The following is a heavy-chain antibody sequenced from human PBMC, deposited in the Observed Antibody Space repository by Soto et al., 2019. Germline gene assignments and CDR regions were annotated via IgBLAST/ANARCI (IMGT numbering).Heavy chain of an antibody. CDR1: GGSVRDGSYY. CDR2: IYHSGST. Sequence: PAETLSLTCTVSGGSVRDGSYYWAWLRHPPGKGLEWIGHIYHSGSTIYSPSLKSRVTISIDTSKSQFSLNLNSMTAADTAVYYCAGYNWNYYFDPWGQGTLVTVSS. V-gene: IGHV4-61*01. CDR3: AGYNWNYYFDP. D-gene: IGHD1-7*01. J-gene: IGHJ5*02.